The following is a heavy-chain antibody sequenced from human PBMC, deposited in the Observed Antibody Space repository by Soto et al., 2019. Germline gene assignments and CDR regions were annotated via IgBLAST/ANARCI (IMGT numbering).Heavy chain of an antibody. CDR2: IIPLFGKP. D-gene: IGHD3-16*01. J-gene: IGHJ5*02. CDR3: ALFESDDDVWGSFRS. CDR1: GYTFTGYY. Sequence: SVKVSCKASGYTFTGYYMHWVRQAPGQGLEWMGGIIPLFGKPSYAQKFQGRLIISADASTNRAYLDLYSLTTEDAGIYYCALFESDDDVWGSFRSWGQGTPVTVSS. V-gene: IGHV1-69*13.